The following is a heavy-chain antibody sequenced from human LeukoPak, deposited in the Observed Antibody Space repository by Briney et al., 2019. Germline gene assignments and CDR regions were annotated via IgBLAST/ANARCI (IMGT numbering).Heavy chain of an antibody. V-gene: IGHV4-34*01. CDR2: INHSGST. Sequence: SETLSLTCAVYGGSFSGYYWSWIRQPPGKGLEWIGEINHSGSTNYNPPLKSRVTISVDTSKNQFSLKLSSVTAADTAVYYCARVVHYDFWSGYQTRFGYWGQGTLVTVSS. CDR1: GGSFSGYY. J-gene: IGHJ4*02. D-gene: IGHD3-3*01. CDR3: ARVVHYDFWSGYQTRFGY.